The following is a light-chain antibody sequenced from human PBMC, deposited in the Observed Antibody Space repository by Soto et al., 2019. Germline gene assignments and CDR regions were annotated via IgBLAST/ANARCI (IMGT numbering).Light chain of an antibody. V-gene: IGKV1-33*01. CDR3: QQYDNLLSIN. Sequence: DIQMTQSPSSLSASVGDRVTITCQASQDISNYLNWYQQKPGKAPKLLIYDASNLETGVPSRFSGSGSGTDFTFTISSLQPEDIATYYCQQYDNLLSINFGQGTRLEIK. J-gene: IGKJ5*01. CDR1: QDISNY. CDR2: DAS.